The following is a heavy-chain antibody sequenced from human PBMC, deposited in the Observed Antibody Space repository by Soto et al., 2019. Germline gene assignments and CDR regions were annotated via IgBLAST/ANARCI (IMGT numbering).Heavy chain of an antibody. Sequence: QVQLGQSGAEVKKPGSSVKVSCKASGGTFSNYAISWVRQAPGQGLEWMEGIITIFGTANYEQKFQGRVTIAADKSTSTAYMELSSLRSEDTAIYYCAVGSVDRVPTGMKPFDPWGQGTLVTVSS. J-gene: IGHJ5*02. CDR3: AVGSVDRVPTGMKPFDP. CDR1: GGTFSNYA. V-gene: IGHV1-69*14. CDR2: IITIFGTA. D-gene: IGHD5-12*01.